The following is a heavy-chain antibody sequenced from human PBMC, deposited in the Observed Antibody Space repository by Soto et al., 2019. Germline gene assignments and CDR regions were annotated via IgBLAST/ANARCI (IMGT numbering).Heavy chain of an antibody. V-gene: IGHV4-59*08. CDR1: GGSIKTYS. Sequence: SETLSLTCTVSGGSIKTYSWSWIRQPPGKGLEWIGYFFYNVRTNYNPSLKSRVTFSVDTSKNQFSLILTSVTAADTAVYYCARRDDYLPFDYWGQGSLVTVSS. CDR2: FFYNVRT. CDR3: ARRDDYLPFDY. J-gene: IGHJ4*02. D-gene: IGHD4-17*01.